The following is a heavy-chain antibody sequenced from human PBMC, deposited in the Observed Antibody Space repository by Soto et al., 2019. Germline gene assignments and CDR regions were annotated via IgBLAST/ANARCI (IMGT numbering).Heavy chain of an antibody. J-gene: IGHJ4*02. Sequence: PGGSRRPACAASGFTFSNYGMHWVRQAPGKGLEWIAFIWYDGGNNYYAESVKGRFTISRDNSKNTLYLQMNSLRAEDTAVYYCARDGDVNTGFGKDYWGQGTLVTVSS. CDR3: ARDGDVNTGFGKDY. D-gene: IGHD3-16*01. V-gene: IGHV3-33*01. CDR1: GFTFSNYG. CDR2: IWYDGGNN.